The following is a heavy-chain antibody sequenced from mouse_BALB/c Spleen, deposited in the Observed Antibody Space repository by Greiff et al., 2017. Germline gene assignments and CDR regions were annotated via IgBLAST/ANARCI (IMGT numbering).Heavy chain of an antibody. J-gene: IGHJ1*01. CDR1: GYSITSDYA. D-gene: IGHD2-3*01. CDR3: ANYDGYYWYFDV. CDR2: ISYSGST. V-gene: IGHV3-2*02. Sequence: VQLQQSGPGLVKPSQSLSLTCTVTGYSITSDYAWNWIRQFPGNKLEWMGYISYSGSTSYNPSLKSRISITRDTSKNQFFLQLNSVTTEDTATYYCANYDGYYWYFDVWGAGTTVTVSS.